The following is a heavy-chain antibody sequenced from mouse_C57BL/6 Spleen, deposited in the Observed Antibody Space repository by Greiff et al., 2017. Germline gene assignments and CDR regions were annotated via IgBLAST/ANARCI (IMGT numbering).Heavy chain of an antibody. Sequence: VQLQQPGAELVMPGASVKLSCKASGYTFTSYWMHWVKQRPGQGLEWIGEIDPSDSYTNYNQKFKGKSTLTVDKSSSTAYMQLSSLTSEDSAVXYCARWDMSNYGEDYAMDYWGQGTSVTVSS. CDR1: GYTFTSYW. D-gene: IGHD2-5*01. CDR2: IDPSDSYT. J-gene: IGHJ4*01. CDR3: ARWDMSNYGEDYAMDY. V-gene: IGHV1-69*01.